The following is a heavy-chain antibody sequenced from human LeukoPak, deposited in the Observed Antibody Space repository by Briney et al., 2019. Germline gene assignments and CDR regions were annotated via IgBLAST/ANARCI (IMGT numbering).Heavy chain of an antibody. J-gene: IGHJ4*02. CDR2: ISAYNGNT. Sequence: GASVKVSCKASGGTFSSYAISWVRQAPGQGLEWMGWISAYNGNTNYAQKLQGRVTMTTDTSTSTAYMELRSLRSDDTAVYYCARGTTVIQTLDYWGQGTLVTVSS. CDR1: GGTFSSYA. D-gene: IGHD4-17*01. CDR3: ARGTTVIQTLDY. V-gene: IGHV1-18*01.